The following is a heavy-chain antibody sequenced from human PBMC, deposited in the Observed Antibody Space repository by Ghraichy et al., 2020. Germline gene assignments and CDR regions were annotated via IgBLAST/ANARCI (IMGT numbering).Heavy chain of an antibody. J-gene: IGHJ6*02. V-gene: IGHV1-46*01. CDR3: ARGGDIVVVPTAIPPLHYYFYGMDV. D-gene: IGHD2-2*01. CDR2: INPSGGST. CDR1: GYTFTSYY. Sequence: ASVKFSCKASGYTFTSYYMHWVRQAPGQGLAWMGIINPSGGSTTYAQKFQCRVTMPRDTSTRPVYMDLSSLRSAETAVYYCARGGDIVVVPTAIPPLHYYFYGMDVWGQGPPVTVSS.